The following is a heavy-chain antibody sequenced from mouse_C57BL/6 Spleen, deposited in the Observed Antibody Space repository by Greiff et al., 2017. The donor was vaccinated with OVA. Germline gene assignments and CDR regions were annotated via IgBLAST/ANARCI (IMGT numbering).Heavy chain of an antibody. V-gene: IGHV3-6*01. CDR1: GYSITSGYY. J-gene: IGHJ1*03. Sequence: DVKLQESGPGLVKPSQSLSLTCSVTGYSITSGYYWNWIRQFPGNKLEWMGYISYDGSNNYNPSLKNRISITRDTSKNQFFLKLNSVTTEDTATYYCATGYFDVWGTGTTVTVSS. CDR3: ATGYFDV. CDR2: ISYDGSN.